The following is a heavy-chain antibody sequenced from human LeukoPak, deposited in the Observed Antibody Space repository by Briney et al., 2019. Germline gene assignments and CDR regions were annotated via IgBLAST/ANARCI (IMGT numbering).Heavy chain of an antibody. V-gene: IGHV3-72*01. CDR2: IRNRARGHTT. CDR1: GFMFSDHY. J-gene: IGHJ4*02. Sequence: GGSLRLSCAASGFMFSDHYMDWVRQPPGKGLEWVGRIRNRARGHTTEYAASVKGRFTVSRDDSKNSVYLQMNSLKTEDTAVYYCARPYGIDWCIDYFDYWGQGTLVTVSS. CDR3: ARPYGIDWCIDYFDY. D-gene: IGHD3-9*01.